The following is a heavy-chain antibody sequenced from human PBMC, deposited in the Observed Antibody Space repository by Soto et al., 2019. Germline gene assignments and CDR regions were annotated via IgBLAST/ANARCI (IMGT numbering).Heavy chain of an antibody. CDR1: GGSISSGGYS. D-gene: IGHD2-2*01. CDR3: ARGYWSSTSCYPIPYGMDV. V-gene: IGHV4-30-2*01. CDR2: IYHSGST. J-gene: IGHJ6*02. Sequence: QLQLQESGSGLVKPSQTLSLTCAVSGGSISSGGYSWSWIRQPPGNGLEWIGYIYHSGSTYYNPALKSRVTISVDRAKNQFALKRSSVTAADTAVYYCARGYWSSTSCYPIPYGMDVWGQGTTVTVSS.